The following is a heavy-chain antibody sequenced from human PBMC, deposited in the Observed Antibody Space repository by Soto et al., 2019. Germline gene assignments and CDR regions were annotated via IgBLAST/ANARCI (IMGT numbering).Heavy chain of an antibody. J-gene: IGHJ4*02. D-gene: IGHD5-12*01. CDR1: GFSLSTSGVG. Sequence: QITLKESGPTLVKPTQTLTLTCTFSGFSLSTSGVGVGWIRQPPGKALEWLALIYWNDDKRYSPSLKSRLTITKDTSKNQVVLTITNMDPVDTATYYCAHSGIMVSTESFDYWGQGTLVTVSS. CDR2: IYWNDDK. CDR3: AHSGIMVSTESFDY. V-gene: IGHV2-5*01.